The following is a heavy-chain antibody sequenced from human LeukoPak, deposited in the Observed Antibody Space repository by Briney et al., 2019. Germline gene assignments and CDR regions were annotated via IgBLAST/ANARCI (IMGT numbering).Heavy chain of an antibody. J-gene: IGHJ5*02. D-gene: IGHD3-9*01. CDR3: ARDISHENWFDP. CDR1: GYTFTSYY. CDR2: INPSGGST. V-gene: IGHV1-46*01. Sequence: ASVKVSCKASGYTFTSYYMHWVRQAPGQGLEWMGIINPSGGSTSYAQQFQGRVTMTRDMSTSTVYMELSSLRSEDTAVYYCARDISHENWFDPWGQGTLVTVSS.